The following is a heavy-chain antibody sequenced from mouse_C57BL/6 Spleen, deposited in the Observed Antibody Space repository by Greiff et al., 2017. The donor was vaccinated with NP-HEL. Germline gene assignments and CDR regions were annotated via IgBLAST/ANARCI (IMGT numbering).Heavy chain of an antibody. CDR1: GYTFTDYN. CDR2: INPNNGGT. V-gene: IGHV1-22*01. Sequence: EVQLQQSGPELVKPGASVKMSCKASGYTFTDYNMHWVKQSHGKSLEWIGYINPNNGGTSYNQKFKGKATLTVNKSSSTAYMELRSLTSEDSAVYYCASMRDHYYGSSPWFAYWGQGTLVTVSA. D-gene: IGHD1-1*01. J-gene: IGHJ3*01. CDR3: ASMRDHYYGSSPWFAY.